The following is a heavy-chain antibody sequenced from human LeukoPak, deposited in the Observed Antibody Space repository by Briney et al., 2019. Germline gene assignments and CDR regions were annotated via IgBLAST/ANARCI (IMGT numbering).Heavy chain of an antibody. Sequence: PSETLSLTCTVSGGSISSYYWSWIRQPPGKGLEWIGYIYYSGSTNYNPSLKSRVTISVDTSKNQFSLKLSSVTAADTAVYYCARRRWFGEPQRSYYYYGMDVWGQGTTVTVSS. CDR3: ARRRWFGEPQRSYYYYGMDV. CDR1: GGSISSYY. D-gene: IGHD3-10*01. J-gene: IGHJ6*02. V-gene: IGHV4-59*08. CDR2: IYYSGST.